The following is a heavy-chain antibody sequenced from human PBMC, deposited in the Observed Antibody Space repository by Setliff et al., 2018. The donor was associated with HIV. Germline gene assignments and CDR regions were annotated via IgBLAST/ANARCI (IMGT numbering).Heavy chain of an antibody. CDR3: ATDGGLWFGRHSYLQN. J-gene: IGHJ1*01. D-gene: IGHD3-10*01. V-gene: IGHV4-34*01. CDR1: GGSFSSYY. Sequence: SETLSLTCAVYGGSFSSYYWIWIRQPPGKGLEWIGEITHSGSTSYNPSLKSRVTISIDTSKNQFSLKVNSVTAADTAVYYCATDGGLWFGRHSYLQNWGQGTLVTVSS. CDR2: ITHSGST.